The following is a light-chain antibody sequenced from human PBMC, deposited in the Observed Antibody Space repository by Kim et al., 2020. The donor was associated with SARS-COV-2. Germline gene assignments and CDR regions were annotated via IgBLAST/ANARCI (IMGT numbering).Light chain of an antibody. CDR2: DNN. Sequence: QSVLTQPPSVSAAPGQKVTISCSGSNSNIGNNYVSWYQQLPETAPKLLIYDNNKRPSGIPDRFSGSKSGTSATLGITGLQTGDEADYYCGTWDSSLSAGRVFGGGTQLTVL. CDR3: GTWDSSLSAGRV. CDR1: NSNIGNNY. J-gene: IGLJ2*01. V-gene: IGLV1-51*01.